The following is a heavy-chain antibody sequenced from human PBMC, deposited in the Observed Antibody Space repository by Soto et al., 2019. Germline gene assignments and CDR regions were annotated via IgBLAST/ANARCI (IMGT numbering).Heavy chain of an antibody. V-gene: IGHV3-23*01. J-gene: IGHJ6*02. CDR1: GFTFSSYA. CDR2: ISGSGGST. Sequence: GGSLRLSCAASGFTFSSYAMSWVRQAPGKGLEWVSAISGSGGSTYYADSVKGRFTISRDNSKNTLYLQMNSLRAEDTAVYYCAKTPPGYYNYYYGMDVWGQGTTVTVSS. CDR3: AKTPPGYYNYYYGMDV. D-gene: IGHD3-9*01.